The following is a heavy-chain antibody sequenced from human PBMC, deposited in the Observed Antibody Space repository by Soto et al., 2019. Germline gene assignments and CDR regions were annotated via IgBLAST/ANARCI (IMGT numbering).Heavy chain of an antibody. CDR3: ARDQEVHDSRDHKIRAMDV. CDR2: ISESGTSM. Sequence: PGGSLRLSCAASGFPFSRYEMNWVRQAPGKGLEWISYISESGTSMYYADAVKGRFAISRDNAQNSLYLQMNSLRIEDTAVYYCARDQEVHDSRDHKIRAMDVWGQGTTVTVSS. D-gene: IGHD6-13*01. V-gene: IGHV3-48*03. CDR1: GFPFSRYE. J-gene: IGHJ6*02.